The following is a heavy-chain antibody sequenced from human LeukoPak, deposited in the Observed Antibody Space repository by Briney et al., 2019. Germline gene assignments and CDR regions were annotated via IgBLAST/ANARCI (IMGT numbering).Heavy chain of an antibody. CDR2: INTGNGNT. CDR3: ARSGSRTHGPHDY. Sequence: ASVKVSCKASGYAFTSYAMHWVRQAPGQRLEWMGWINTGNGNTKYSQKLQGRVTMTTDTSTSTAYMELRSLRSDDTAVYYCARSGSRTHGPHDYWGQGTLVTVSS. V-gene: IGHV1-3*04. J-gene: IGHJ4*02. CDR1: GYAFTSYA. D-gene: IGHD6-13*01.